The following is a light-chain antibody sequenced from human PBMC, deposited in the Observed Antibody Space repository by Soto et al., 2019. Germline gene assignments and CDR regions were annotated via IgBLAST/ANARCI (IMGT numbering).Light chain of an antibody. CDR3: SSYTSSSTRV. CDR2: DVS. CDR1: SSDVGGYNY. V-gene: IGLV2-14*01. Sequence: QSALTQPASVSGSPGQSITISCTGTSSDVGGYNYVSWYQQHPGKAPKLVIFDVSDRPSGVSNRFSGSKSGNTASLTISGLQREAEADYDCSSYTSSSTRVFGTGTKLTVL. J-gene: IGLJ1*01.